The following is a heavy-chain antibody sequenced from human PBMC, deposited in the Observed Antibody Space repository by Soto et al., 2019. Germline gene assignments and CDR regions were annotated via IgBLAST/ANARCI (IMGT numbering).Heavy chain of an antibody. J-gene: IGHJ4*02. CDR1: GGSCSGYY. D-gene: IGHD3-22*01. V-gene: IGHV4-34*01. CDR2: INHSGST. Sequence: SETLSLTCAVYGGSCSGYYWSWIRQPPGKGLEWIGEINHSGSTNYNPSLKSRVTISVDTSKNQSSLKLSSVTAADTAVYYCARVRVLRFLHYYDSSPAYYFEYWCQGTLVTASS. CDR3: ARVRVLRFLHYYDSSPAYYFEY.